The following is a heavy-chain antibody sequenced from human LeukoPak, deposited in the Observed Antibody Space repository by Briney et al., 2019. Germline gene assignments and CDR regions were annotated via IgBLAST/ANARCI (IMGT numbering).Heavy chain of an antibody. CDR2: IYYSGST. CDR1: GGSISSCY. CDR3: ARDGLALGYCSGGSCDAFDI. J-gene: IGHJ3*02. D-gene: IGHD2-15*01. V-gene: IGHV4-59*01. Sequence: SETLSLTCTVSGGSISSCYWSWIRQPPGKGLEWIGYIYYSGSTNYNPSLKSRVTISVDTSKNQFSLKLSSVTAADTAVYYCARDGLALGYCSGGSCDAFDIWDQGTMVTVSS.